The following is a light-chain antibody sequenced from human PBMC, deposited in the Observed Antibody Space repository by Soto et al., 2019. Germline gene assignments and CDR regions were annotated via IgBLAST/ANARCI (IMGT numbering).Light chain of an antibody. CDR3: LQDYNYPVT. V-gene: IGKV1-6*01. CDR1: HDIRSD. CDR2: TVS. J-gene: IGKJ5*01. Sequence: AIQMTQSPSSLSASVGDRVTMTCRASHDIRSDLGWYQQKPGKAPNLLIYTVSSLQSGVPSRFSASGSGTDFTLTISSLQPEDFATYYCLQDYNYPVTFGQGTRLEIK.